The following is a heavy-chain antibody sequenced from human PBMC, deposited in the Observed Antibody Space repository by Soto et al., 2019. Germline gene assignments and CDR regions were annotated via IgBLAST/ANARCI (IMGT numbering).Heavy chain of an antibody. D-gene: IGHD6-19*01. CDR2: ISYDGSNK. V-gene: IGHV3-30-3*01. CDR1: GFTFSSYA. CDR3: AREKQWLVLCDY. Sequence: GGSLRLSCAASGFTFSSYAMHWVRQAPGKGLEWVAVISYDGSNKYYADSVKGRFTISRDNSKNTLYLQMNSLRAEDTAVYYCAREKQWLVLCDYWGQGTLVTVSS. J-gene: IGHJ4*02.